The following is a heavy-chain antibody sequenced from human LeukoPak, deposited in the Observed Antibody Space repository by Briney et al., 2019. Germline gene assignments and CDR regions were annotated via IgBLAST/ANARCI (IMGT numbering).Heavy chain of an antibody. CDR2: IDSDGTTT. CDR1: GFTFDDYA. Sequence: GSLRLSCAASGFTFDDYAMHWVRQPPGKGLVWVSRIDSDGTTTHYADSVRGRFAISRDNAKNTLYLQMNNLRVEDAAVYFCAGPKSPAWAGNALDVWGQGTMVTVSS. V-gene: IGHV3-74*01. CDR3: AGPKSPAWAGNALDV. D-gene: IGHD3-16*01. J-gene: IGHJ3*01.